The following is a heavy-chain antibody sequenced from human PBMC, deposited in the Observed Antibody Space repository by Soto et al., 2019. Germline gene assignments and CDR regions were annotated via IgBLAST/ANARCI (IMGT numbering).Heavy chain of an antibody. D-gene: IGHD3-16*01. J-gene: IGHJ6*02. V-gene: IGHV4-59*01. CDR1: GGSISSYY. CDR2: IYYSGST. Sequence: QVQLQESGPGLVKPSETLSLTCTVSGGSISSYYWSWIRQPPGKGLEWIGYIYYSGSTNYNPSLKSRVTISVDTSKNQFSLKLSSVTAADTAVYYCARDLGQMITFGGLRYYGMDVWGQGTTVTVSS. CDR3: ARDLGQMITFGGLRYYGMDV.